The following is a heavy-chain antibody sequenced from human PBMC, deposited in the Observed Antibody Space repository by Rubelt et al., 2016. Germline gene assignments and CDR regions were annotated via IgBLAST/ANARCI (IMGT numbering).Heavy chain of an antibody. CDR2: LFSGST. D-gene: IGHD3-10*01. CDR1: GDPINTNNYY. V-gene: IGHV4-39*07. CDR3: ARVERAGLLWDV. J-gene: IGHJ6*02. Sequence: QLHLHESGPGQVRPSETLSLTCTVSGDPINTNNYYWGWIRQPPGKGLQWIGSLFSGSTYYHPPLKSRVTISIDTSKNQFSLRLGSVTAADTAVDFCARVERAGLLWDVWGQGTAVTVSS.